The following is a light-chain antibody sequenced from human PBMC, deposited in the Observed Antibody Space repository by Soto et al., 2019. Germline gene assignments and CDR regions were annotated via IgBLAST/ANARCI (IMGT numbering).Light chain of an antibody. CDR3: CSYAGSYTNG. CDR1: SGDVGGYKY. CDR2: DVS. J-gene: IGLJ1*01. V-gene: IGLV2-11*01. Sequence: QSVLTQPRSVSGSPGQSVTISCTGTSGDVGGYKYVSWYQQHPGKAPKLMIYDVSKRPSGVPDRFSGSKSGNTASLTISGLQAEDEADYYCCSYAGSYTNGFGIGTKVTVL.